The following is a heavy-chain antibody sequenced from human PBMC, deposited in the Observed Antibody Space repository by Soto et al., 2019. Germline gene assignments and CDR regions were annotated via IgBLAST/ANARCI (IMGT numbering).Heavy chain of an antibody. Sequence: GESLKISCKVSGYSFTSYWIACVRQMPGKGLECMGIIYPGDSDTRYSPSFEGQVTISADKSINTAYLQWSSLKASDSAMYYCARPFDTSGWYDHWGQGTLVTVSS. CDR3: ARPFDTSGWYDH. J-gene: IGHJ5*02. D-gene: IGHD6-19*01. CDR2: IYPGDSDT. V-gene: IGHV5-51*01. CDR1: GYSFTSYW.